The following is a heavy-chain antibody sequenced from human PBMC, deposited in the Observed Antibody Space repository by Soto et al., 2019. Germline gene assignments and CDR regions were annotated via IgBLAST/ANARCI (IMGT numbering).Heavy chain of an antibody. CDR2: VSDGGSDA. CDR1: GFTFSTYA. V-gene: IGHV3-23*01. Sequence: EVQLLESGGGLVQPGGSLRLSCAASGFTFSTYAMSWVRQPPGKGLEWVPSVSDGGSDAFYADSVKGRFAISRDNSTNTLYLQMNSLTAEYTAVYYCAKHFVNGEVDYWGQGTPVTVSS. J-gene: IGHJ4*02. D-gene: IGHD3-10*01. CDR3: AKHFVNGEVDY.